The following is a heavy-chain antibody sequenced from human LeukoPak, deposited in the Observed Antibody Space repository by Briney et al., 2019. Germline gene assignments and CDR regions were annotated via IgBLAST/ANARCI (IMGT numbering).Heavy chain of an antibody. Sequence: ASVKVSCKASGYTFTGYYMHWVRPAPGQGLEWMGWISAYNGNTNYAQKLQGRVTMTTDTSTSTAYMELRSLRSDDTAVYYCARDPLGYCSSTSCYGINNWFDPWGQGTLVTVSS. CDR1: GYTFTGYY. CDR2: ISAYNGNT. J-gene: IGHJ5*02. V-gene: IGHV1-18*04. CDR3: ARDPLGYCSSTSCYGINNWFDP. D-gene: IGHD2-2*01.